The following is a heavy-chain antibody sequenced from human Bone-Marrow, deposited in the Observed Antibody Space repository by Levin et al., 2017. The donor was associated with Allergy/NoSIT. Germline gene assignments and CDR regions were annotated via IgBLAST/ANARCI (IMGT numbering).Heavy chain of an antibody. CDR3: ARDPVAAAGTGGGSDGMDV. Sequence: GESLKISCAASGFTFSYYWMTWVRQAPGKGLEWVANIKQDGSEKYYVDSVKGRFTISRDNAKKSLYLQMNSLRVEDTAGYYWARDPVAAAGTGGGSDGMDVWGQGTAVTVSS. CDR2: IKQDGSEK. J-gene: IGHJ6*02. V-gene: IGHV3-7*01. D-gene: IGHD6-13*01. CDR1: GFTFSYYW.